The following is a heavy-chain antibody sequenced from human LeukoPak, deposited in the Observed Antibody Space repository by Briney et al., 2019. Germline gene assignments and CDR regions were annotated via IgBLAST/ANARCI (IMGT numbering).Heavy chain of an antibody. J-gene: IGHJ4*02. D-gene: IGHD3-22*01. V-gene: IGHV3-21*01. CDR1: GFTFSSYS. CDR3: AKDYYDSSGDSGYFDY. Sequence: GGSLRLSCAASGFTFSSYSMNWVRQAPGKGLEWVSSISSSSSYIYYADSVKGRFTISRDNAKNPLYLQMNSLRAEDTAVYYCAKDYYDSSGDSGYFDYWGQGTLVTVSS. CDR2: ISSSSSYI.